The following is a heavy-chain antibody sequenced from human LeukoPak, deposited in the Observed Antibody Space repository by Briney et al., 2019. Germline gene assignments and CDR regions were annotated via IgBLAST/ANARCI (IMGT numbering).Heavy chain of an antibody. J-gene: IGHJ4*02. CDR2: ISGSGGST. CDR1: GFTFSSYA. Sequence: GGSLRLSCAASGFTFSSYAMSWVRQAPGKGLEWVSAISGSGGSTYYADSVKGRFTISRDNSKNTLYLQMNSLRAEDTAVYYCAKCPRDDSSGYYDNYFEYWGQGTLVTVSS. D-gene: IGHD3-22*01. V-gene: IGHV3-23*01. CDR3: AKCPRDDSSGYYDNYFEY.